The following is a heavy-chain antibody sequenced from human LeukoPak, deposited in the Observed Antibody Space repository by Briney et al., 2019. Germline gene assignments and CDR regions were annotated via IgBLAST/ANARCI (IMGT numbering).Heavy chain of an antibody. J-gene: IGHJ4*02. CDR2: MSWNSGSI. CDR1: GFTFDDYA. Sequence: GGSLRLSCAASGFTFDDYAMHWVRQAPGKGLEWVSGMSWNSGSIGYADSVKGRFTISRDNAKNSLYLQMNSLRAEDTALYYCAKDALAHSSGYYCAVDYWGQGTLVTVSS. V-gene: IGHV3-9*01. CDR3: AKDALAHSSGYYCAVDY. D-gene: IGHD3-22*01.